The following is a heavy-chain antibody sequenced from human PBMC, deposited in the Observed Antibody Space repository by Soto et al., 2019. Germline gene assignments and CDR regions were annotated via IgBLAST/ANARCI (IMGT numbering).Heavy chain of an antibody. CDR1: GFTFNSYP. V-gene: IGHV3-30*04. Sequence: QVHLVESGGGVVQPGRSLRLSCEAPGFTFNSYPIHWVRQAPGKGLEWVAVISYDGRNDYYGDSVRGRFTISRDNSKNTVYLQMNSLTPEDTAVYYCARDPYFDYWGQGTLVTVSS. CDR3: ARDPYFDY. J-gene: IGHJ4*02. CDR2: ISYDGRND.